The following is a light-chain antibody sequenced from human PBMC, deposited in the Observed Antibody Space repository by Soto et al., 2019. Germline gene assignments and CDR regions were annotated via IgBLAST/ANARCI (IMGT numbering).Light chain of an antibody. CDR2: GTS. J-gene: IGKJ3*01. CDR1: QSVSSKY. Sequence: LSRSSANQYMNPGERATLSCRASQSVSSKYLAWYQQKPGRAPRVLIYGTSIRASGVPERFSGGGSGTDFTLTITRLEPEDFAVYYCQQYGSSPFTSGPRTKLDIK. V-gene: IGKV3-20*01. CDR3: QQYGSSPFT.